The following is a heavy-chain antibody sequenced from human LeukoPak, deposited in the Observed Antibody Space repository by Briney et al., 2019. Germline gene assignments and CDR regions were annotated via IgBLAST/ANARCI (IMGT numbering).Heavy chain of an antibody. CDR1: GFTFSSYA. CDR2: ISTSGSDI. J-gene: IGHJ4*02. CDR3: AREGTV. V-gene: IGHV3-48*03. Sequence: PGGSLRLSCAASGFTFSSYAMNWVRQAPGKGLEWVSYISTSGSDIYYADSVKGRFTISRDNAKNSLYLQMSSLRAEDTAVYYCAREGTVRGQGTLVTVSS. D-gene: IGHD4-11*01.